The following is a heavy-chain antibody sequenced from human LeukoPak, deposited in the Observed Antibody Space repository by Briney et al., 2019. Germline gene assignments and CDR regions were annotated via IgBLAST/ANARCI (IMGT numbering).Heavy chain of an antibody. V-gene: IGHV4-4*08. CDR2: IYDSGST. Sequence: SETLSLTCTVSGGSISSDYWSWIRQPPGKGLEWIGYIYDSGSTKYNPSLKSRVTISVDTSKNQFSLKLSSVTAADSAVYCCARVIVVVPAAKGRGYCFDYWGQGTLVTVSS. CDR3: ARVIVVVPAAKGRGYCFDY. CDR1: GGSISSDY. J-gene: IGHJ4*02. D-gene: IGHD2-2*01.